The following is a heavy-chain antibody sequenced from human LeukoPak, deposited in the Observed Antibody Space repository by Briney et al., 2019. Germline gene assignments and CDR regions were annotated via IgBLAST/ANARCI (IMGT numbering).Heavy chain of an antibody. Sequence: SETLSLTCTVSGGSISSSTYYWGWIRQPPGKGLEWIGSIYYSGSTYYNPSFKSRVTISVDTSKNQFSLKLSSVTAADTAVYYCARDSCYYYDSTWFDPWGQGTLVTVSS. V-gene: IGHV4-39*07. CDR2: IYYSGST. D-gene: IGHD3-22*01. J-gene: IGHJ5*02. CDR1: GGSISSSTYY. CDR3: ARDSCYYYDSTWFDP.